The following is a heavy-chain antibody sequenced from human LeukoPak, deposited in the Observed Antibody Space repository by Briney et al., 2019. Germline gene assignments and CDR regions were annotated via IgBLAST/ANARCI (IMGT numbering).Heavy chain of an antibody. V-gene: IGHV3-73*01. CDR3: TRPIHDYGGNLLTDYYGMDV. D-gene: IGHD4-23*01. J-gene: IGHJ6*02. Sequence: LGGSLRLSCAASGFTFSGSAMHWVRQASGKGLEWVGRIRSKANSYATAYAASVKGRFTISRDDSKNTAYLQMNSLKTEDTAVYYCTRPIHDYGGNLLTDYYGMDVWGQGTTVTVSS. CDR1: GFTFSGSA. CDR2: IRSKANSYAT.